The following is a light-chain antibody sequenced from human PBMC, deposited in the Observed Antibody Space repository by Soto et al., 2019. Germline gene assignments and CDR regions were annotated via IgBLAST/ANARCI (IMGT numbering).Light chain of an antibody. CDR1: QSIVYNSNNKNY. Sequence: DIVMTQSPDSLAVSLGERATINCKSSQSIVYNSNNKNYSAWYQQKPGQPPKLLIYWASTRESGVPDRFSGSGSGTDFTLTISSLQAEDVAVYYCQQYYSTPYTFGQGTKLEIK. J-gene: IGKJ2*01. CDR2: WAS. V-gene: IGKV4-1*01. CDR3: QQYYSTPYT.